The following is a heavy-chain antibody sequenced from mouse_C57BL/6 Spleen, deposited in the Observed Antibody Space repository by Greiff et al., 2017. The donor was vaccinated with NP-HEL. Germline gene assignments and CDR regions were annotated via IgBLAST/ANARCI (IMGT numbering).Heavy chain of an antibody. CDR2: IDPSDSYT. CDR1: GYTFTSYW. CDR3: ARELRLQDFDY. V-gene: IGHV1-69*01. J-gene: IGHJ2*01. Sequence: VQLQQPGAELVMPGASVKLSCKASGYTFTSYWMHWVKQRPGQGLEWIGEIDPSDSYTNYNQKFKGKSTLTVDKSSSTAYMQLSSLTSEDSAVYYCARELRLQDFDYWGQGTTHTVSS. D-gene: IGHD3-2*02.